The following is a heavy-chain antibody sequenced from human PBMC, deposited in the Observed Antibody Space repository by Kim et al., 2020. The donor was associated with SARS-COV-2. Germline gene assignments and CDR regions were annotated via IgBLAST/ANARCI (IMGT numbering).Heavy chain of an antibody. J-gene: IGHJ5*02. D-gene: IGHD4-17*01. CDR3: ARCNHDYGDYRGWFDP. Sequence: SLKSRVTISVDTSKNQFSLKLSSVTAADTAVYYCARCNHDYGDYRGWFDPWGQGTLVTVSS. V-gene: IGHV4-59*01.